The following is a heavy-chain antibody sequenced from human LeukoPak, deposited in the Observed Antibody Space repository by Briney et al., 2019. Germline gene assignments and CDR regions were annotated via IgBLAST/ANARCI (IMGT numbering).Heavy chain of an antibody. J-gene: IGHJ5*02. V-gene: IGHV1-2*02. CDR3: AREGSGRSWFDP. CDR1: GYTFTDNH. D-gene: IGHD6-19*01. CDR2: INPNSGGT. Sequence: ASVKVSCKASGYTFTDNHMYWIRQAPGQGPECMGWINPNSGGTNYAQKFQGRITMTRDTSISTAYMELSRLRSDDTAVYYCAREGSGRSWFDPWGQGTLVTVSS.